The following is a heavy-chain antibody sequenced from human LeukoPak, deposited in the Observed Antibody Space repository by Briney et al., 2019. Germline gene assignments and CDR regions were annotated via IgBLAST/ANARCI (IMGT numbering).Heavy chain of an antibody. D-gene: IGHD2-21*01. V-gene: IGHV4-59*08. J-gene: IGHJ4*02. CDR1: GGSISGYY. CDR2: IYYSGST. Sequence: SETLSLTCTVSGGSISGYYWSWSRQPPGKGLEWIGYIYYSGSTSYNPPLKSRVTISVDTSKNQFSLKLSSVTAADTATYFCAGTGGASGGFWGQGTLVTVSS. CDR3: AGTGGASGGF.